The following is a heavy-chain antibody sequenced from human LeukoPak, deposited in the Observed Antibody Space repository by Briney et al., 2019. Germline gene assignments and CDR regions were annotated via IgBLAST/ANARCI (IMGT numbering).Heavy chain of an antibody. Sequence: PGGSLRPSCAASGFTVSSNYMSWVRQAPGKGLEWVSVIYSGGSTYYADSVKGRFTISRDNSKNTLYLQMNSLRAEDTAVYYCARRQEGFDPRGYYYYYMDVWGKGTTVTVSS. CDR1: GFTVSSNY. CDR2: IYSGGST. D-gene: IGHD3-9*01. CDR3: ARRQEGFDPRGYYYYYMDV. J-gene: IGHJ6*03. V-gene: IGHV3-53*01.